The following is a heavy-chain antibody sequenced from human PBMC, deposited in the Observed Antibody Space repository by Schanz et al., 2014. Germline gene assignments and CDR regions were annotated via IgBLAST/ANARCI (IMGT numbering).Heavy chain of an antibody. CDR3: ARDRGMTTSDYYYGMDV. CDR1: GGSISSGESY. J-gene: IGHJ6*02. Sequence: QLQLQESGPGLVKPSETLSLTCTVSGGSISSGESYWGWIRQSPEEGLQYIGSVYFSGTTAYSPSLKGRVTTAVDTSKNQFSLMLTSVTAADTAVYYCARDRGMTTSDYYYGMDVWGQGTTVTVSS. CDR2: VYFSGTT. V-gene: IGHV4-39*07. D-gene: IGHD4-17*01.